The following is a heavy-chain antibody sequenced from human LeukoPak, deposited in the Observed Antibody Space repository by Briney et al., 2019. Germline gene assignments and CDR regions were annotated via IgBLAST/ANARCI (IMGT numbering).Heavy chain of an antibody. D-gene: IGHD3-22*01. CDR2: IYYSGST. Sequence: SETLSLTCTVSGGSISSSSYYWGWLRQPPGTGLEWLGSIYYSGSTYYNPSLKSRVTISVDTSKNQFSLNLSSVTAADTAVYYCARLYYDSSGYYQICYFDYWGQGTLVTVSS. CDR1: GGSISSSSYY. CDR3: ARLYYDSSGYYQICYFDY. V-gene: IGHV4-39*01. J-gene: IGHJ4*02.